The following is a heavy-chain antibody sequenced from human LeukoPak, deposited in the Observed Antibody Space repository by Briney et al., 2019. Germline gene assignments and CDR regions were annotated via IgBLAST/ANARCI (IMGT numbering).Heavy chain of an antibody. J-gene: IGHJ4*02. CDR3: ARYDGGATADF. CDR2: VFPADSDT. Sequence: GESLKISCKVSGYSLTNYWIAWVRQMPGKGLEWMGIVFPADSDTRYSPSFQGQVTIPADKSINTAYLQWNSLKASDTAIYYCARYDGGATADFWGQGTLVTVSS. V-gene: IGHV5-51*01. CDR1: GYSLTNYW. D-gene: IGHD1-26*01.